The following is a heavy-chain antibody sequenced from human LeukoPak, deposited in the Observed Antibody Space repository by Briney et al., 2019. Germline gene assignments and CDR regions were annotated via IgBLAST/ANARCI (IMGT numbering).Heavy chain of an antibody. V-gene: IGHV3-11*01. D-gene: IGHD2-21*02. CDR3: ARAPAYCGGDCYPDWYFDL. CDR2: ISSRDNLI. CDR1: GFAVSDYY. J-gene: IGHJ2*01. Sequence: PGGSLRLSCAASGFAVSDYYMDWIRQAPGKGLEWVSYISSRDNLIYYADSVKGRFTISTDNAKNSVYLQLNRLRVEDTAVYYCARAPAYCGGDCYPDWYFDLWGRGTLVTVSS.